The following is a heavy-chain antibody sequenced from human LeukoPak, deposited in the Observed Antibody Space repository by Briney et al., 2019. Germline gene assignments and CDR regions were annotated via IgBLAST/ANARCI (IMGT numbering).Heavy chain of an antibody. CDR1: GFTSSNYA. CDR2: ISGSGGNT. CDR3: ANHRGDHYDPSGCDD. D-gene: IGHD3-22*01. V-gene: IGHV3-23*01. J-gene: IGHJ4*02. Sequence: GGSLRLSCAASGFTSSNYAMSWVRQAPGKGLEWVSAISGSGGNTYYADSVKGRFTISRDNSKSTLFLQMNSLRAEDTAVYYCANHRGDHYDPSGCDDWGQGSLVTVSS.